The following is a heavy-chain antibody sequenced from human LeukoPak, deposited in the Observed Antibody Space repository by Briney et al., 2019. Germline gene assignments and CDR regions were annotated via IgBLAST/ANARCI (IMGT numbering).Heavy chain of an antibody. CDR3: AKDPSRGYSYDF. CDR1: GFTFSSYG. J-gene: IGHJ4*02. Sequence: GGSLRLSCAASGFTFSSYGMSWVRQAPGEGLEWVSAISGNGGRTDYADSVKGRFTISRDNSKNTLYMQMNSLRAEDTAIYYCAKDPSRGYSYDFWGQGTLVTVSS. V-gene: IGHV3-23*01. D-gene: IGHD5-18*01. CDR2: ISGNGGRT.